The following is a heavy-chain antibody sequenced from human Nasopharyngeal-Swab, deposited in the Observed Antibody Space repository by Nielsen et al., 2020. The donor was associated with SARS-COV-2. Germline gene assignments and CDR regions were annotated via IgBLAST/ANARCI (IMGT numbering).Heavy chain of an antibody. CDR1: GGSFSGYY. CDR2: INHSGST. Sequence: SETLSLTCAVYGGSFSGYYWSWIRQPPGKGPEWIGEINHSGSTNYNPSLKSRVTISVDTSKNQFSLKLSSVTAADTAVYYCARGVYYYGSGSYRYYYYGMDVRGQGTTVTVSS. V-gene: IGHV4-34*01. CDR3: ARGVYYYGSGSYRYYYYGMDV. J-gene: IGHJ6*02. D-gene: IGHD3-10*01.